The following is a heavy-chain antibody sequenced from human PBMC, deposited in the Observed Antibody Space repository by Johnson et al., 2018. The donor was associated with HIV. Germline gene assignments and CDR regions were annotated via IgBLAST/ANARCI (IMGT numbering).Heavy chain of an antibody. CDR2: IYSGGST. CDR3: TTEKHAPRAFDI. Sequence: VQLVESGGGLIQPGGSLRLSCAASGFTVSSNYMSWVRQAPGKGLEWVSVIYSGGSTYYADSVKGRFTISRDNSKNTLYLQMNSLKTEDTALYYCTTEKHAPRAFDIWGQGTMVTVSS. D-gene: IGHD1-14*01. CDR1: GFTVSSNY. V-gene: IGHV3-53*01. J-gene: IGHJ3*02.